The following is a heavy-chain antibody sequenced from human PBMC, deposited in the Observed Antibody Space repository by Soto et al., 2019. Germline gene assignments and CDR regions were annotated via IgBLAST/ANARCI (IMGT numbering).Heavy chain of an antibody. V-gene: IGHV4-34*01. D-gene: IGHD2-15*01. J-gene: IGHJ4*02. Sequence: QVQLQQWGAGLLKPSETLSLTCAVYGGSFSGYYWSWIRQPPGKGLECFGEINHSGSTNYNPSLKSRVTISVDTSKNQFSLKLSSVTAADTAVYYCARQTKRYCSGGSCYSYFDYWGQGTLVTVSS. CDR3: ARQTKRYCSGGSCYSYFDY. CDR1: GGSFSGYY. CDR2: INHSGST.